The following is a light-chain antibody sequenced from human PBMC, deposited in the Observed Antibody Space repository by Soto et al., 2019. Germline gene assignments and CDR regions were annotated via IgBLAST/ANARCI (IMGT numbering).Light chain of an antibody. CDR2: DAS. V-gene: IGKV1-33*01. CDR3: QQLNSYPIT. CDR1: QNINNY. J-gene: IGKJ5*01. Sequence: DIQMTQSPSSLSASVGDRVTITCQASQNINNYLNWYQQKPGRAPKLLIYDASNLEAGVPLRFRGSGSGTDFTLTISSLQPEDFATYYCQQLNSYPITFGQGTRLEIK.